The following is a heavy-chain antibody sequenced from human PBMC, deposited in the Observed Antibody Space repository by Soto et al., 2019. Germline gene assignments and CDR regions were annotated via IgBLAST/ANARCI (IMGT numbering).Heavy chain of an antibody. CDR3: ARGLRTGNYGMDV. D-gene: IGHD2-15*01. Sequence: SVKVSCKASGGTFDNYAVSRVRQAPGQGLEWMGGIIPMFETVNYAQRFQGRLTIAADESTSTAYMELTSLTSADTAIYFCARGLRTGNYGMDVWGQGTTVTVSS. CDR1: GGTFDNYA. V-gene: IGHV1-69*13. J-gene: IGHJ6*02. CDR2: IIPMFETV.